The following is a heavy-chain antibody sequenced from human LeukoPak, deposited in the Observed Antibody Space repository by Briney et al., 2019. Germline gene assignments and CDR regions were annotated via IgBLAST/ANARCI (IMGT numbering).Heavy chain of an antibody. J-gene: IGHJ4*02. Sequence: GGSLRLSCAASGFTFSGCAVQWVRQAPGKGLEWVGRIGSKAFNYATVYAASVEGRFTISRDDSKHTAVLQMNSLKTEDTAVYYCTRHLDGIAAYDYWGQGSLVTVSS. CDR1: GFTFSGCA. V-gene: IGHV3-73*01. CDR3: TRHLDGIAAYDY. D-gene: IGHD6-13*01. CDR2: IGSKAFNYAT.